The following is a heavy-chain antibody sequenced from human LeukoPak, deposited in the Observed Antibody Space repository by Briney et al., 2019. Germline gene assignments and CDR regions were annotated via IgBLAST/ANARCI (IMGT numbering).Heavy chain of an antibody. CDR1: GGSFSGYY. CDR3: ARSRGYFDY. V-gene: IGHV4-59*01. CDR2: IYYSGST. Sequence: SETLSLTCAVYGGSFSGYYWSWIRQPPGKGLEWISYIYYSGSTNYNPSLKSRVTISVDTSKNQFSLKLSSVTAEDTAVYYCARSRGYFDYWGQGTLVTVSS. J-gene: IGHJ4*02. D-gene: IGHD3-10*01.